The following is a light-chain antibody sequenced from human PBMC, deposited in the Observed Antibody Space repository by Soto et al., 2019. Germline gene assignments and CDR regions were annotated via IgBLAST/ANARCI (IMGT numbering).Light chain of an antibody. J-gene: IGKJ5*01. CDR3: QQSYSTPIT. V-gene: IGKV1-39*01. CDR2: GAT. Sequence: DIQMTQSPSSRSASAGDRGTISCPASHSISSYVNWYQHRPGKAPNLLISGATSLQSGVPSRFSGSESGTHFSLIISSLQPEDSATYYCQQSYSTPITFGQGTRLEIK. CDR1: HSISSY.